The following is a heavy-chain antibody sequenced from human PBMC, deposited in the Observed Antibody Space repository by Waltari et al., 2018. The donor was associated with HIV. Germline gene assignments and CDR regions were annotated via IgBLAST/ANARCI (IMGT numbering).Heavy chain of an antibody. Sequence: EMQLVESEGGLVQPGGSLGLSCAASEFTCRRFWMSWFRPAPGKGLEWVASIKQDGSDTYYVDSVKGRFTISRDNAKNSLYLHMNSLRAEDTAVYHCARVSDNSGFYFGIYYFDYWGQGTLVTVSS. CDR3: ARVSDNSGFYFGIYYFDY. V-gene: IGHV3-7*01. J-gene: IGHJ4*02. CDR1: EFTCRRFW. CDR2: IKQDGSDT. D-gene: IGHD3-22*01.